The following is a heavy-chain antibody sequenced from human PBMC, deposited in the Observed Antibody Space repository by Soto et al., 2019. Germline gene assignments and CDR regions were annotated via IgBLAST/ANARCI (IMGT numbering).Heavy chain of an antibody. V-gene: IGHV3-9*01. CDR1: GFTFDDYA. Sequence: ESGGGLVQPGRSLRLSCAASGFTFDDYAMHWVRQAPGTGLEWVSGISWNSGSIGYADSVKGRFTISRDNAKNSLYLQMNSLRAEDTALYYCAKDKGAGGYSSGWYGFDYWGQGTLVTVSS. D-gene: IGHD6-19*01. CDR2: ISWNSGSI. J-gene: IGHJ4*02. CDR3: AKDKGAGGYSSGWYGFDY.